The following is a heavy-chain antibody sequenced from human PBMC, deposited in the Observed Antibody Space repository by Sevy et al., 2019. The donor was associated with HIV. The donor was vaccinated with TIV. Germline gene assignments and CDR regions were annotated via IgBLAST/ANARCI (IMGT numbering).Heavy chain of an antibody. Sequence: SETLSLTCTVSGDSINNGDYYWSWIRQHPGKGLEWIGKIYYTGTTYYNPSLKRRLRISVERSENTLSLSLRSVTAADTAVYYCARTTVTTLSSARNNWFDPWGQGTLVTASS. V-gene: IGHV4-31*03. D-gene: IGHD4-4*01. J-gene: IGHJ5*02. CDR1: GDSINNGDYY. CDR3: ARTTVTTLSSARNNWFDP. CDR2: IYYTGTT.